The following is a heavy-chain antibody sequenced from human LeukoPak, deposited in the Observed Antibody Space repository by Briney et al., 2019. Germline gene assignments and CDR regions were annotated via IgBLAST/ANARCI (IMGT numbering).Heavy chain of an antibody. V-gene: IGHV3-7*01. CDR3: ARDRGTYYYDTTSHYDAFDI. D-gene: IGHD3-22*01. CDR2: IKQDGSEK. J-gene: IGHJ3*02. CDR1: GFTFRTYW. Sequence: PGGSLRLSCAASGFTFRTYWMSWVHQAPGKGLEWVANIKQDGSEKYYVDSVKGRFTISRDNAKTSLYLQMNSLRAEDTALYYCARDRGTYYYDTTSHYDAFDIWGQGTMVTVSS.